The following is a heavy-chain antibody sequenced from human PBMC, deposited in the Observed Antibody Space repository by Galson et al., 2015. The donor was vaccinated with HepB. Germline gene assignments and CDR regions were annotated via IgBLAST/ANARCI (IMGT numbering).Heavy chain of an antibody. CDR3: ARIPAGGYPIFDY. CDR1: GGSINSGDYY. J-gene: IGHJ4*02. CDR2: IYYSGRA. Sequence: PLSLTCTVSGGSINSGDYYWSWIRQHPGKGLEWIGYIYYSGRAYYNPSLQSRFIISVDTSKNQVSLKLSSVTAADTAVYYCARIPAGGYPIFDYWGQGTLVTVSS. D-gene: IGHD3-22*01. V-gene: IGHV4-31*03.